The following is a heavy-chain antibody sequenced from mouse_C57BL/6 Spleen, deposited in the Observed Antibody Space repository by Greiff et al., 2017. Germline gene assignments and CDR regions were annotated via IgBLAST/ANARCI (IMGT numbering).Heavy chain of an antibody. CDR3: ARGFITTVVEEYFDV. CDR2: IDPNSGGT. Sequence: VQLQQPGAELVKPGASVKLSCKASGYTFTSYWMHWVKQRPGRGLEWIGRIDPNSGGTKYNEKFKSKATLTVDKPSSTAYMQLSSLTSEDSAVYYCARGFITTVVEEYFDVWGTGTTVTVSS. J-gene: IGHJ1*03. CDR1: GYTFTSYW. D-gene: IGHD1-1*01. V-gene: IGHV1-72*01.